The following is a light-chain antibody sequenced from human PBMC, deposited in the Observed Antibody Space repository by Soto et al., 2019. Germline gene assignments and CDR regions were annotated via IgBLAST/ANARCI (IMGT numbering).Light chain of an antibody. CDR1: QSVSSNY. CDR3: QQYGTSAPIT. J-gene: IGKJ5*01. CDR2: GAS. V-gene: IGKV3-20*01. Sequence: EIVLTQSPGTLSLSPGERATLSCRASQSVSSNYLAWYQQKPGQAPSLLIYGASSRATGIPDRFSGSGSGTDFTLTISRLEPEDFGMYYCQQYGTSAPITFGQGTLLEIE.